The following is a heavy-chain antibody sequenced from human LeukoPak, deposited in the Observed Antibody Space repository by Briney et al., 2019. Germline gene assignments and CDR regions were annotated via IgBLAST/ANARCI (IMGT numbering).Heavy chain of an antibody. V-gene: IGHV3-66*01. CDR3: AREGEVGGNYYYYYMDV. D-gene: IGHD2-15*01. Sequence: GGSLRLSCAASGFTVSNNYMGWVRQAPAKGLEWVSVIYSVGSTYYADSVRGRFTISRDNSKNTLYLQMNSLRAEDTAVYYCAREGEVGGNYYYYYMDVWGKGTTVTVSS. CDR2: IYSVGST. J-gene: IGHJ6*03. CDR1: GFTVSNNY.